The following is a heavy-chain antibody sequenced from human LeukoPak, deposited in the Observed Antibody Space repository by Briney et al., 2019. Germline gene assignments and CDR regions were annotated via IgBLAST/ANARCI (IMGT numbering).Heavy chain of an antibody. V-gene: IGHV4-38-2*02. Sequence: PSETLSLTCAVSGYSISSGYYWGWIRQPPGKGLEWIGSIYHSGSTYYNPSLKSRVTISVDTSKNQFSLKLSSVTAADTAVYCCAREDYYGSGRGYFDYWGQGTLVTVSS. CDR3: AREDYYGSGRGYFDY. J-gene: IGHJ4*02. D-gene: IGHD3-10*01. CDR2: IYHSGST. CDR1: GYSISSGYY.